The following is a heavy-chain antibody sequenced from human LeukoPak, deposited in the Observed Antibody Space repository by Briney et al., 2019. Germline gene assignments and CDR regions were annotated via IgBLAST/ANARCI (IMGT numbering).Heavy chain of an antibody. J-gene: IGHJ4*02. CDR3: AREGPRGNSQFDY. Sequence: PGGSLRLSCAASGFTFSSYGMHWVRQAPGKGLEWVAVISYDGSNKYYTDSVKDRLTISRDNSKNTLYLQMNSLRAEDTAIYYCAREGPRGNSQFDYWGQGTLVTVSS. D-gene: IGHD2/OR15-2a*01. V-gene: IGHV3-30*03. CDR1: GFTFSSYG. CDR2: ISYDGSNK.